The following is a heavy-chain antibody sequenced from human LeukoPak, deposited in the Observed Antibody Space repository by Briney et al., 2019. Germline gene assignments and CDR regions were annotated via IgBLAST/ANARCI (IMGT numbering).Heavy chain of an antibody. D-gene: IGHD3-3*01. CDR2: INHSGST. CDR1: GGSFSGYY. CDR3: ARGPRISIFGVVSQYYFDY. V-gene: IGHV4-34*01. J-gene: IGHJ4*02. Sequence: SETLSLTCAVYGGSFSGYYWSWIRQPPGKGLEWIGEINHSGSTNYNPSLKSRVTISVDTSRNQFSLKLSSVTAADTAAYYCARGPRISIFGVVSQYYFDYWGQGTLVTVSS.